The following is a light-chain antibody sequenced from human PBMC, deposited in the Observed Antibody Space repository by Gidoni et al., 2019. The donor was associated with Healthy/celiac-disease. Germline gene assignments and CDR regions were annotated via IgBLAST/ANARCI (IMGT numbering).Light chain of an antibody. CDR1: QSVSSN. J-gene: IGKJ1*01. V-gene: IGKV3-15*01. CDR2: GAS. CDR3: QQYNNWPRT. Sequence: EIVIPQSPATLSVSPGERATLSCRASQSVSSNLAWYQQKPGQAPRLPIYGASTRATGIPARFSGSGSGTEFTLTISSLQSEDFAVYYCQQYNNWPRTFGQGTKVEIK.